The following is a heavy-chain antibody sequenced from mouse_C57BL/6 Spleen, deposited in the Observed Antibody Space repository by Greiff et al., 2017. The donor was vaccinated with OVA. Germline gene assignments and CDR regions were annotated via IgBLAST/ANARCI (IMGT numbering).Heavy chain of an antibody. V-gene: IGHV1-5*01. CDR1: GYTFTSYW. J-gene: IGHJ4*01. CDR2: IYPGNSDT. Sequence: EVQLQQSGTVLARPGASVKMSCKTSGYTFTSYWMHWVKQRPGQGLEWIGAIYPGNSDTSYNQKFKGKAKLTASTSAITAYMELSGLTNEDSAVYYCTRWDLAPMDYWGQGTSVTVSS. D-gene: IGHD6-1*01. CDR3: TRWDLAPMDY.